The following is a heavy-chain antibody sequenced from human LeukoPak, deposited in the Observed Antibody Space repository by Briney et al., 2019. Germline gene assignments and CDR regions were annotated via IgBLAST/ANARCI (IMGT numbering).Heavy chain of an antibody. V-gene: IGHV4-4*07. D-gene: IGHD3-3*01. J-gene: IGHJ5*02. Sequence: SETLSLTCTVSGGSISSYYWSWIRQPAGKGLEWIGRIYTSGSTNYNPSLKSRVTMSVDTSKNQFSLKLSSVTAADTAVYYCARGSRTLLRFLEWSVLFDPWGQGTLVTVSS. CDR2: IYTSGST. CDR1: GGSISSYY. CDR3: ARGSRTLLRFLEWSVLFDP.